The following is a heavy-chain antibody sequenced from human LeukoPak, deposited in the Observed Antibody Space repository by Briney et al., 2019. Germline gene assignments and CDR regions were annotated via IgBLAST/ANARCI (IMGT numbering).Heavy chain of an antibody. Sequence: SETLSLTCTVSGGSISSYYWSWIRQPPWKGLEWIGYISYSGSTNYNPSLKSRVTISVDTSKHQFSLKLSAVTAADTAVYYCARGPHKFDYWGQGSLVTVSS. V-gene: IGHV4-59*01. J-gene: IGHJ4*02. CDR3: ARGPHKFDY. CDR1: GGSISSYY. CDR2: ISYSGST.